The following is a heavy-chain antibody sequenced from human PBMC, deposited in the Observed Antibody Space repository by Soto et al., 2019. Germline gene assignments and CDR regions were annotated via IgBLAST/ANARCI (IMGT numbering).Heavy chain of an antibody. CDR2: ISGSGGST. D-gene: IGHD3-10*01. V-gene: IGHV3-23*01. CDR1: GFTFSSYA. CDR3: AKEGLWFGDVLNFMDV. Sequence: GGSLRLSCAASGFTFSSYAMSWVRQAPGKGLEWVSAISGSGGSTYYADSVKGRFTISRDNSKNTLYLQMNSLRAEDTAVYYCAKEGLWFGDVLNFMDVWGKGTTVTVSS. J-gene: IGHJ6*03.